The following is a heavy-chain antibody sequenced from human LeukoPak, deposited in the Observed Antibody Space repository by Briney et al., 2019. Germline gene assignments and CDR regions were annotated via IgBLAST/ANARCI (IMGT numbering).Heavy chain of an antibody. J-gene: IGHJ4*02. Sequence: GRSLRLSCAASGFTFSSYAMHRVRQAPGKGLEWVAVISYDGSNKYYADSVKGRFTISRDNSKNTLYLQMNSLRAEDTAVYYCARGGQWLARRVYWGQGTLVTVSS. V-gene: IGHV3-30-3*01. D-gene: IGHD6-19*01. CDR3: ARGGQWLARRVY. CDR1: GFTFSSYA. CDR2: ISYDGSNK.